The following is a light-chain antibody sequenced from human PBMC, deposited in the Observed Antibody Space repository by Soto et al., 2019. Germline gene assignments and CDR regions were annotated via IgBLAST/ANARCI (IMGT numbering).Light chain of an antibody. J-gene: IGLJ3*02. CDR1: SSNIGAGYD. V-gene: IGLV1-40*01. CDR2: SNN. Sequence: QSVLTQPPSVSVAPGQRVTISCTGSSSNIGAGYDVHWYQQLPGTAPKLLIYSNNTRPSGVPDRFSGSKSGTSASLAITGLQAEDEADYYCQSYDSSLSGSVFGGGTKLTVL. CDR3: QSYDSSLSGSV.